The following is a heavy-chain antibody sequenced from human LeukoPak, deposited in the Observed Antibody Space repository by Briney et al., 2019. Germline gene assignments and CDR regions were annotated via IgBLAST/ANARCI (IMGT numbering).Heavy chain of an antibody. D-gene: IGHD3-10*01. V-gene: IGHV3-48*03. CDR3: ARGSGNSFDY. CDR1: GFTFSTYK. J-gene: IGHJ4*02. CDR2: ISSSGDTI. Sequence: PGGSLRLSCSASGFTFSTYKMHWVRQAPGKGLEWVSYISSSGDTIFYADSVKGRFTISRDNAKDSLFLQMNTLRAEDTAVYYCARGSGNSFDYWGQGALVTVSS.